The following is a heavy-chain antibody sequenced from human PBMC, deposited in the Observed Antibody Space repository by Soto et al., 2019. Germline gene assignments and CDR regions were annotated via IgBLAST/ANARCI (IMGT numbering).Heavy chain of an antibody. Sequence: GGSRRLSWAASGFTFSSYAMSWGRQAPGKGLEWVSAISGSGGSTYYADSVKGRFTISRDNSKNTLYLQMNSLRAEDTAVYYCAKEILDYGDYWGGEVWGQGTLVTVSS. CDR3: AKEILDYGDYWGGEV. J-gene: IGHJ4*02. V-gene: IGHV3-23*01. D-gene: IGHD4-17*01. CDR1: GFTFSSYA. CDR2: ISGSGGST.